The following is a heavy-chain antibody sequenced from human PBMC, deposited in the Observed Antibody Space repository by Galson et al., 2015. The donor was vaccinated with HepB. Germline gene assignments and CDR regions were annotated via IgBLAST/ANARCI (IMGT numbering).Heavy chain of an antibody. J-gene: IGHJ3*01. Sequence: SLRLSCAASGFSVSDNDMSWVRQAPGKGLEWVFVIYTGGATSYGDSVEGRFTISRDNSENTVYLQMNSLRVEDTAVYYCASCAMIGGVIGAFDVWGQGTMVTVSS. D-gene: IGHD3-10*01. CDR3: ASCAMIGGVIGAFDV. CDR2: IYTGGAT. V-gene: IGHV3-66*01. CDR1: GFSVSDND.